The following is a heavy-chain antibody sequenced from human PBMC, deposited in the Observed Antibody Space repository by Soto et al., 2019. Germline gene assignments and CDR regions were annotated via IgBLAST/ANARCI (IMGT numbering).Heavy chain of an antibody. Sequence: ASVKVSCKASGYTFTSYYMHWVRQAPGQGLEWMGIINPSGGSTSYAQKFQGRVTMTRDTSTSTVYMELSSLRSEDTAVYYCARDPSGFYGGSTTYYGMDVWGQGTTVTVSS. V-gene: IGHV1-46*01. D-gene: IGHD6-19*01. CDR1: GYTFTSYY. CDR2: INPSGGST. J-gene: IGHJ6*02. CDR3: ARDPSGFYGGSTTYYGMDV.